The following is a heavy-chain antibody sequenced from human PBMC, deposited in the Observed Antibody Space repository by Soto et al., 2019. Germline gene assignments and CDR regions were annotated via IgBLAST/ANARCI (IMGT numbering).Heavy chain of an antibody. CDR2: INSDGRST. V-gene: IGHV3-74*01. J-gene: IGHJ4*02. D-gene: IGHD3-10*01. CDR1: GFTFSSYR. Sequence: EVQLVESGGGLVQPGGSLRLSCAASGFTFSSYRMHWVRQAPGKGLVWVSRINSDGRSTSYADSVKGRFTISRDNAKNTLYLQMNSLRAEDTAVYYCASYYGSGIYHPKYWGQGTLVTVAS. CDR3: ASYYGSGIYHPKY.